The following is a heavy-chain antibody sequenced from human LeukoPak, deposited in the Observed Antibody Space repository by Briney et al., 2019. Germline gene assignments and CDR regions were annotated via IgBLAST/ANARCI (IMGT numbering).Heavy chain of an antibody. CDR3: AKDLEDCSSTSCYPEYFQH. Sequence: SGGSLRLSCAASGFTFSSYAMSWVRQAPGKGLEWVSAISGSGGSTYYADSVKGRFTISRDNSKNTLYLQMNSLRAEDTAVYYCAKDLEDCSSTSCYPEYFQHWGQGTLVTVSS. V-gene: IGHV3-23*01. D-gene: IGHD2-2*01. J-gene: IGHJ1*01. CDR2: ISGSGGST. CDR1: GFTFSSYA.